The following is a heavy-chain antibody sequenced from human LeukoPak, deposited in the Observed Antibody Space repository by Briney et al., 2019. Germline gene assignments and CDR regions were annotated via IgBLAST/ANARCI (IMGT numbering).Heavy chain of an antibody. J-gene: IGHJ4*02. Sequence: PGGSLRLSCAASGFTFSTYDMHWVRQVTGKGLEWVSGIAAVGDTYYPGSVKGRFTISRDNAKNSLYLQMNSLRAEDTAVYYCARFIPATGGFDYWGQGTLATVSS. V-gene: IGHV3-13*04. D-gene: IGHD2-2*01. CDR3: ARFIPATGGFDY. CDR1: GFTFSTYD. CDR2: IAAVGDT.